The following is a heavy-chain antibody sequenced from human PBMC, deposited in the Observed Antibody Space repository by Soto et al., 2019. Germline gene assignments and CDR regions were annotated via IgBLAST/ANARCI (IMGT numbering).Heavy chain of an antibody. J-gene: IGHJ4*02. CDR2: IRSKAYGGTT. V-gene: IGHV3-49*03. CDR3: TRHSHAVAGLLLIPYFDY. CDR1: GFTFGDYA. D-gene: IGHD6-19*01. Sequence: GGSLRLSCTASGFTFGDYAMSWFRQAPGTGLVWVGFIRSKAYGGTTEYAASVKGRFTISRDDSKSIAYLQMNSLKTEDTAVYYCTRHSHAVAGLLLIPYFDYWGQGTLVTVSS.